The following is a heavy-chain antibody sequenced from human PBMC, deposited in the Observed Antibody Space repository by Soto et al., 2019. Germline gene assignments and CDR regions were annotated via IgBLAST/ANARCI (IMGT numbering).Heavy chain of an antibody. Sequence: QITLQESGPTLVKPTQTLTLTCTFSGFSLRDSRVGVGWIRQPPGKALEWLAVIYWDEDKRYSPSLKNRLTIMKDASKDQVVLIMTSVDPVDTATYYCAHLMITFGGVVEDDAFDTWGQGTMVTVSS. D-gene: IGHD3-16*02. CDR2: IYWDEDK. V-gene: IGHV2-5*02. J-gene: IGHJ3*02. CDR3: AHLMITFGGVVEDDAFDT. CDR1: GFSLRDSRVG.